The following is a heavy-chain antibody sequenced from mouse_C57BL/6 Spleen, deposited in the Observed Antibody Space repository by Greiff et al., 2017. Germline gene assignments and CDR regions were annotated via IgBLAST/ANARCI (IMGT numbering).Heavy chain of an antibody. Sequence: QVQLQQSGAELVKPGASVKISCKASGYAFSSYWMNWVKQRPGKGLEWIGQIYPYNGVSSYNQKFKGKATLTVDKSSSTAYMELRSLTSEDSAVYYCARGSPYYAMDYWGQGTSVTVSS. CDR1: GYAFSSYW. J-gene: IGHJ4*01. D-gene: IGHD1-1*02. V-gene: IGHV1-80*01. CDR3: ARGSPYYAMDY. CDR2: IYPYNGVS.